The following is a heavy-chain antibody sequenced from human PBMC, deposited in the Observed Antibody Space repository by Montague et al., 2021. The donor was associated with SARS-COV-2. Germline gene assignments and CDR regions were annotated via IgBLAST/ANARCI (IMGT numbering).Heavy chain of an antibody. CDR3: AKGATGYEGFDWFDP. Sequence: SLRLSCAASGFTFVDYAMHWVRQAPGKGLDCVSGISWNSGSIGYADSVQGRFTISRDNAKNTLYLQMNSLRAEDTALYYCAKGATGYEGFDWFDPWGQGTLVTVSS. J-gene: IGHJ5*02. V-gene: IGHV3-9*01. D-gene: IGHD3-9*01. CDR2: ISWNSGSI. CDR1: GFTFVDYA.